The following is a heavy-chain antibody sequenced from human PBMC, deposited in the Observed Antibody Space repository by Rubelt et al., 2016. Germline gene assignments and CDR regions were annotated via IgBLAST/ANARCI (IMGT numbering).Heavy chain of an antibody. CDR3: ARFAIGGHSSGYLFDY. Sequence: QVQLVQSGAEVKKPGASVKVSCKASGYTFTSYDINWVRQATGQGLEWMGWMNPNSGNTGYAQKFQGRVTMTRDTSISTAYIELSRLRSDDTAVYYCARFAIGGHSSGYLFDYWGQGTLVTVSS. CDR1: GYTFTSYD. J-gene: IGHJ4*02. D-gene: IGHD3-22*01. V-gene: IGHV1-8*01. CDR2: MNPNSGNT.